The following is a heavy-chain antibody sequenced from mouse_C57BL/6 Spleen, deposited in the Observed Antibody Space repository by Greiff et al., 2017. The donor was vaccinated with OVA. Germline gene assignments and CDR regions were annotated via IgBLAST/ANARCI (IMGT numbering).Heavy chain of an antibody. CDR2: IYPSDSYT. CDR1: GYTFTSYW. V-gene: IGHV1-69*01. Sequence: QVQLQQPGAELVMPGASVKLSCKASGYTFTSYWLHWVKQRPGQGLAWIGEIYPSDSYTNYNQKFKGKSTLTVDKSYSPAYVQLSSLTSEDSAVYYCARWGYGKQYAMDYRGQGTSVTVSS. CDR3: ARWGYGKQYAMDY. J-gene: IGHJ4*01. D-gene: IGHD2-10*02.